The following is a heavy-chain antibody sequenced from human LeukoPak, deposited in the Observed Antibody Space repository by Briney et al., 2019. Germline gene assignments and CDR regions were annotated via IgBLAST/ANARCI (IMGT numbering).Heavy chain of an antibody. Sequence: SETLSLTCTVSGGSISSSSYYWGWIRQPPGKGLEWIGSIYYSGSTYYNPSLKSRVTISVDTSKNQFSLKLSSVTAADTAVYYCARGDTTMVTPTIDYWGQGTLVTVSS. D-gene: IGHD5-18*01. CDR1: GGSISSSSYY. CDR3: ARGDTTMVTPTIDY. V-gene: IGHV4-39*07. J-gene: IGHJ4*02. CDR2: IYYSGST.